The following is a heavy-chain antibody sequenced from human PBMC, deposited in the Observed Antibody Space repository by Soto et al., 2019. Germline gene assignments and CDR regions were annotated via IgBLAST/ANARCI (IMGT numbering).Heavy chain of an antibody. CDR2: TYYSGST. V-gene: IGHV4-61*01. Sequence: QVQLQESGPGLVKPSETLSLTCTVSGGSVSSGSYYWSWIRQPPGKGLEWIGYTYYSGSTNYNPSLKSRVTISVDTSKNQFSLKLSSVTAADTAVYYCARGENDYSSFYFDYWGQGTLVTVSS. CDR1: GGSVSSGSYY. J-gene: IGHJ4*02. CDR3: ARGENDYSSFYFDY. D-gene: IGHD6-6*01.